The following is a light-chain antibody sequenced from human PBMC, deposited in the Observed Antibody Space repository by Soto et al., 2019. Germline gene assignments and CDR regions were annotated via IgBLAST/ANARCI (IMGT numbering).Light chain of an antibody. CDR1: QTVGGRY. Sequence: EIVLTQSAATLSLSPGERATLSCRASQTVGGRYLAWFQQKPGQTPRLLIYGASPRAAGVPDRFSGSGSGTDFSLTVSRLEPDDFAVCYCLQYVASPWTFGQGTKVEV. CDR3: LQYVASPWT. J-gene: IGKJ1*01. V-gene: IGKV3-20*01. CDR2: GAS.